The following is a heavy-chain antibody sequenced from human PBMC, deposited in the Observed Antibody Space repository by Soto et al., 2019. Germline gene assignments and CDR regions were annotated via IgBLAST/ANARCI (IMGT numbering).Heavy chain of an antibody. CDR1: GYTFPSYD. J-gene: IGHJ3*02. Sequence: ASVKVSCQASGYTFPSYDIKWGRQATGQGLEWMGWMNPNSGSTSYAQKFQGRVTMTRDTSTSTVYMELGSLRSEDTAVYYCARGVSRTLRYAFDIWGQGTMVTVSS. CDR2: MNPNSGST. CDR3: ARGVSRTLRYAFDI. V-gene: IGHV1-8*01.